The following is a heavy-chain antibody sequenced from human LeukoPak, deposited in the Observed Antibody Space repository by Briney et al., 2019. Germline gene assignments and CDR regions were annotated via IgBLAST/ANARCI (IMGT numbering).Heavy chain of an antibody. Sequence: ASVKVSCKASGYTFTSYAMNWVRQAPAQGLEWMGWINTNTGSPTYAYGFTGRFVFSFDTSVSTPYLQISSVKAEDTGVYYCARGRRQQLRRGNWLEPWGEGTLVTVSS. V-gene: IGHV7-4-1*02. J-gene: IGHJ5*02. D-gene: IGHD6-13*01. CDR1: GYTFTSYA. CDR3: ARGRRQQLRRGNWLEP. CDR2: INTNTGSP.